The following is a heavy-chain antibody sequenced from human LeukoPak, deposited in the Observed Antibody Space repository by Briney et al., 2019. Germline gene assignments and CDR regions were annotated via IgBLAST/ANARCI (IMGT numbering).Heavy chain of an antibody. J-gene: IGHJ4*02. CDR2: ISAYNGNT. CDR3: ARVAVYDYVWGSYRRDHDY. D-gene: IGHD3-16*02. V-gene: IGHV1-18*01. CDR1: GYTFTSYG. Sequence: ASVKVSCKASGYTFTSYGISWVRQAPGQGVEWMGWISAYNGNTNYAQNLQGRVTMTTDTSTSTAYMELRSLRSDDTAVYYCARVAVYDYVWGSYRRDHDYWGQGTLVTVSS.